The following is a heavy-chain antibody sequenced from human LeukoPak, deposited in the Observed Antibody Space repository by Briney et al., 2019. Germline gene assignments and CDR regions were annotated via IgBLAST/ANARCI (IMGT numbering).Heavy chain of an antibody. Sequence: PSETLSLTCTVSGYSISSGYYWGWIRQPPGKGLECIWTMYHSGSTFYNPSLKSRVTISVDTSKNQFSLKLTSMTAADTAVYYCARAMNRSGDYLGFDPWGLGIVVTVSS. D-gene: IGHD3-3*01. J-gene: IGHJ5*02. CDR1: GYSISSGYY. CDR2: MYHSGST. CDR3: ARAMNRSGDYLGFDP. V-gene: IGHV4-38-2*02.